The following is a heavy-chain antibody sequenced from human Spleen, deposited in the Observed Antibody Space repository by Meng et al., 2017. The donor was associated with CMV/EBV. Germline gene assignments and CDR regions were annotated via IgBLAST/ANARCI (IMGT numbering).Heavy chain of an antibody. CDR1: GGSVSSGFYY. V-gene: IGHV4-61*01. J-gene: IGHJ5*02. Sequence: SGGSVSSGFYYWNWIRQPPGKGLEWIGYIYYTGSTKYNLSLKSRVTISLDTSTNQFFLRLSSVTAADTAVYYCARDGGVPAIGGFDPWGQGTLVTVSS. CDR3: ARDGGVPAIGGFDP. CDR2: IYYTGST. D-gene: IGHD3-16*01.